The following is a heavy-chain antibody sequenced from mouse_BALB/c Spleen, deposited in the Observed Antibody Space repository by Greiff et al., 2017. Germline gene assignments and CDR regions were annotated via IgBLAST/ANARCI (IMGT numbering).Heavy chain of an antibody. Sequence: VKLMESGPGLVAPSQSLSITCTVSGFSLTSYGVHWVRQPPGKGLEWLGVIWAGGSTNYNSALMSRLSISKDNSKSQVFLKMNSLHTDDTAMYYCARDGGPWFADWGQGTLVTVSA. CDR2: IWAGGST. CDR1: GFSLTSYG. CDR3: ARDGGPWFAD. V-gene: IGHV2-9*02. J-gene: IGHJ3*01.